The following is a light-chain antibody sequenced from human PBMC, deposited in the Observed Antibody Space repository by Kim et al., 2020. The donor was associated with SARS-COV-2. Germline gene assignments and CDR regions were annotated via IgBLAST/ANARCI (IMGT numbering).Light chain of an antibody. CDR1: QTISSN. CDR2: SAS. J-gene: IGKJ2*01. V-gene: IGKV3-15*01. CDR3: HQYNFWPYS. Sequence: VVLTQSPANLSVSPGERATLSCRASQTISSNLAWFQQKPGQAPRLLIYSASSGATGVPTRFSGSGFGTEFSLTISGLQSEDFATYRCHQYNFWPYSFGQGTKLEI.